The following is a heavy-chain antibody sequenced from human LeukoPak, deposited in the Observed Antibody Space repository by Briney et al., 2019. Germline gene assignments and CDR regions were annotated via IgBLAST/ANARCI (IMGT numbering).Heavy chain of an antibody. Sequence: PSQTLSLTCTVPGASISSGGYYWSWIRQHPGKGLEWIGYIYYSGSTYYNPSLKSRVTISVDTSKNQFSLKLSSVTAADTAVYYCARNYYDSSGYYYFDYWGQGTLVTVSS. CDR3: ARNYYDSSGYYYFDY. D-gene: IGHD3-22*01. J-gene: IGHJ4*02. CDR2: IYYSGST. V-gene: IGHV4-31*03. CDR1: GASISSGGYY.